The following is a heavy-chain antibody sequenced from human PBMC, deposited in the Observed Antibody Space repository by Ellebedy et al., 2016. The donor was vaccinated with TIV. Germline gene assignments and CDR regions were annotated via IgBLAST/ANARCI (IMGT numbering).Heavy chain of an antibody. Sequence: SETLSLTXTVPGGSISSSSYYWGWIRQPPGKGLEWIGSIYYSGSTYYNPSLKSRVTISVDTSKNQFSLKLSSVTAADTAVYYCARKLTGTLFDYWGQGTLVTVSS. CDR1: GGSISSSSYY. CDR2: IYYSGST. CDR3: ARKLTGTLFDY. D-gene: IGHD1-20*01. J-gene: IGHJ4*02. V-gene: IGHV4-39*01.